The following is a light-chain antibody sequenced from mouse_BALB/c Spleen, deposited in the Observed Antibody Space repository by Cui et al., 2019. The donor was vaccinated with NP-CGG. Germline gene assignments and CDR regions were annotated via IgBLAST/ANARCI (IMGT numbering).Light chain of an antibody. Sequence: HAVVTQESALTTSPGETVTPTCRSSTGAVTTNNYANWVQEKPDHLFTGLIGGTNNRPPGVPARFSGSLIGDKAALTITGAQTEDEAIYFCALWYSNHWVFGGGTKLTVL. CDR1: TGAVTTNNY. J-gene: IGLJ1*01. V-gene: IGLV1*01. CDR3: ALWYSNHWV. CDR2: GTN.